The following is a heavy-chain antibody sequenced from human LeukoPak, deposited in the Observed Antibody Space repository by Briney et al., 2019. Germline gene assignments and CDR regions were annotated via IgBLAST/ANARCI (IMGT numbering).Heavy chain of an antibody. Sequence: PGGSLRLSCAASGFTFDDYGMSWVRQAPGKGLEWVSGINWNGGSTGYADSVKGRFTISRDNAKNSLYLQMNSLRAEDTAVYYCARELREGSSGWFYYYYGMDVWGQGTTVTVSS. CDR2: INWNGGST. CDR3: ARELREGSSGWFYYYYGMDV. J-gene: IGHJ6*02. CDR1: GFTFDDYG. V-gene: IGHV3-20*04. D-gene: IGHD6-19*01.